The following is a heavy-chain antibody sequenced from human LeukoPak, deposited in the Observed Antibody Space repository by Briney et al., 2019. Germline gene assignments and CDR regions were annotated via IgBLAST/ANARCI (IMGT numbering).Heavy chain of an antibody. Sequence: GGSLRGCCGTSEVTASNNYMRLGRQAPREGVELVSVIYSGGSTYYADSVKGRFTISRHNSKNTLYLQMNSLRGEDTAVYYCATIGGDYVSFDNWGQGTLVTVTS. CDR1: EVTASNNY. J-gene: IGHJ4*02. CDR3: ATIGGDYVSFDN. D-gene: IGHD4-17*01. V-gene: IGHV3-53*04. CDR2: IYSGGST.